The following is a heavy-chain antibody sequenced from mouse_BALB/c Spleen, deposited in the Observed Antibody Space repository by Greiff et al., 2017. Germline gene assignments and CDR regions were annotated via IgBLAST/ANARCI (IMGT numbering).Heavy chain of an antibody. CDR1: GFSLTGYG. Sequence: VQLQESGPGLVAPSQSLSITCTVSGFSLTGYGVNWVRQPPGKGLEWLGMIWGDGSTDYNSALKSRLSISKDNSKSQVFLKMNSLQTDDTARYYCARDGGNYVNYFDYWGQGTTLTVSS. D-gene: IGHD2-1*01. J-gene: IGHJ2*01. V-gene: IGHV2-6-7*01. CDR3: ARDGGNYVNYFDY. CDR2: IWGDGST.